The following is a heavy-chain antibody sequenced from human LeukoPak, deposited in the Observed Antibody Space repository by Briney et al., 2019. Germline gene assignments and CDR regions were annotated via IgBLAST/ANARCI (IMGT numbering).Heavy chain of an antibody. CDR2: INNDGSDT. CDR3: ARGLRGPDY. D-gene: IGHD3-10*01. V-gene: IGHV3-74*01. CDR1: GFTFSSYW. J-gene: IGHJ4*02. Sequence: GGSLRLSCAASGFTFSSYWMHWVRLAPGEGLEWVSRINNDGSDTTYADSVKGRFTVSRDNAKNTLYVVMNSLRADDTAVYYCARGLRGPDYWGQGTLVTVSS.